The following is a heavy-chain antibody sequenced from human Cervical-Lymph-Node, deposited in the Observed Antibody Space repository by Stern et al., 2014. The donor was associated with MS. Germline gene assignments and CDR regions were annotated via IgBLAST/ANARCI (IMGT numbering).Heavy chain of an antibody. J-gene: IGHJ6*02. CDR3: ARVSEEYIASSGEYWYYGMDV. V-gene: IGHV3-33*01. Sequence: QVQLVESGGGVVQPGRSLRLSCAASGFTFSDYGMHWVRQAPGKGLEWVAIILYDGSNKYYTDSVKGRFTISRDNSKNTLYLQMNGLRAEDTAVYYCARVSEEYIASSGEYWYYGMDVWGQGTTVTVSS. CDR2: ILYDGSNK. D-gene: IGHD6-6*01. CDR1: GFTFSDYG.